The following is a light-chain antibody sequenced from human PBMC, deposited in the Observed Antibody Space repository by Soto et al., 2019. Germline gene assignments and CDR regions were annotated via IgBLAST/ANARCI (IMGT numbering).Light chain of an antibody. CDR2: SGD. J-gene: IGLJ3*02. CDR1: SSNIGSYT. CDR3: ATWDDNLNVVV. Sequence: SVLTQPPSASGTPGQRVTISCSGGSSNIGSYTVSWHQQLPGKAPKLVIHSGDQRPSGVPDRLSGSQSGTSASLAISGLQSEDEADYYCATWDDNLNVVVFGGGTKVTVL. V-gene: IGLV1-44*01.